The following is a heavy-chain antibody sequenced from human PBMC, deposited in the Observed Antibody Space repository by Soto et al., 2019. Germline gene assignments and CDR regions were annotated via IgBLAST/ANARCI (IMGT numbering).Heavy chain of an antibody. CDR1: GFTFSTHS. CDR3: VRDAVAATGSMGY. CDR2: ISSTSDYI. Sequence: EVQLVESGGGLVKPGGSLRLSCAASGFTFSTHSMNWVRQAPGKGLEWVSSISSTSDYIYYADSVKGRFTISRENAKNSLFLQMDSLRAEDTAVHYCVRDAVAATGSMGYWGQGTLVTVSS. J-gene: IGHJ4*02. V-gene: IGHV3-21*01. D-gene: IGHD7-27*01.